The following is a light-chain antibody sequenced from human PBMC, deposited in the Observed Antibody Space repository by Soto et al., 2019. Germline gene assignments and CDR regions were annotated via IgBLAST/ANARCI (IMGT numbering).Light chain of an antibody. CDR1: SSDVGSYRL. CDR2: EDD. Sequence: QSALTQPASVSASPGETITISCTGTSSDVGSYRLVSWYQQHPGKAPKLIIYEDDKRPSGVSNRFSGSKSGNTASLAISGLQAEDEADYYCSSYAGRSAVVVFGGGTKLTVL. CDR3: SSYAGRSAVVV. J-gene: IGLJ2*01. V-gene: IGLV2-23*01.